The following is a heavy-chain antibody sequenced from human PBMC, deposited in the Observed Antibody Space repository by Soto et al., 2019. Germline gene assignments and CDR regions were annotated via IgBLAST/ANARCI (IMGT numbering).Heavy chain of an antibody. J-gene: IGHJ2*01. CDR3: ARTPWGYCSGGSCYQTYWYFDL. CDR1: GGTFSSYT. V-gene: IGHV1-69*02. Sequence: QVQLVQSGAEVKKPGSSVKVSCKASGGTFSSYTISWVRQAPGQGLEWMGRIIPILGIANYAQKFQGRVTITGDKSTSKAYMELSSRRSEDTAVYSCARTPWGYCSGGSCYQTYWYFDLWGRGTLVTVSS. CDR2: IIPILGIA. D-gene: IGHD2-15*01.